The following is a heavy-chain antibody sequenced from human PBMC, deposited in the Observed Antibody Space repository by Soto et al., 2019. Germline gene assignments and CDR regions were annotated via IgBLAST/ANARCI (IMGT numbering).Heavy chain of an antibody. CDR2: IYYSGST. CDR1: GGSISSSSYY. V-gene: IGHV4-39*01. Sequence: SETLSLTCTVSGGSISSSSYYWGWIRQPPGKGLEWIGSIYYSGSTYYNPSLKSRVTISVDTSKNQFSLKLSSVTAADTAVYYCVRLRRDYTNYRGQGTLVTGSS. D-gene: IGHD4-17*01. CDR3: VRLRRDYTNY. J-gene: IGHJ4*02.